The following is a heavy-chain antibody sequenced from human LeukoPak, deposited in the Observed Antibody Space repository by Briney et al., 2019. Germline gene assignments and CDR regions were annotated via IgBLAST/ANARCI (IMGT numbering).Heavy chain of an antibody. V-gene: IGHV3-30*02. CDR1: GFTFSSYG. J-gene: IGHJ3*02. CDR3: AKDQVGATSPFDI. D-gene: IGHD1-26*01. CDR2: IRYDGSNK. Sequence: PGGSLILSCAAFGFTFSSYGMHWVRQAPGKGLEWVAFIRYDGSNKYYADSIKGRFTISRDNSKNTLYLQMNSLRAEDTTMYYCAKDQVGATSPFDIWGQGAMVAVSS.